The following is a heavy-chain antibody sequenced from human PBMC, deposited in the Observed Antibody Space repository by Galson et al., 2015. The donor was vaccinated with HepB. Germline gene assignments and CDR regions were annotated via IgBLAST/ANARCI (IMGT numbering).Heavy chain of an antibody. J-gene: IGHJ5*02. CDR2: ISAYNGNT. V-gene: IGHV1-18*01. D-gene: IGHD3-10*01. Sequence: SVKVSCKASGYTFTSYGISWVRQAPGQGLEWMGWISAYNGNTNYAQKLQGRVTMTTDTSTSTAYMELRSLRSDDTAVYYCARDEGYRGVRGVKFDPWGQGTLVTVSS. CDR3: ARDEGYRGVRGVKFDP. CDR1: GYTFTSYG.